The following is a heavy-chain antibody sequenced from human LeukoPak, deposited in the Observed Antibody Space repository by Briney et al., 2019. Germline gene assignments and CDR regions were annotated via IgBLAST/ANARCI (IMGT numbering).Heavy chain of an antibody. D-gene: IGHD3-10*02. CDR3: ARGPPMSY. Sequence: SETLSLTCAVYGGSFSGYYWSWIRQPPRKGLEWIGEINHSGSTNYNPFLKSRVTISVDTSKNQFSLKLSSVTAADTAVYYCARGPPMSYWGQGTLVTVSS. CDR2: INHSGST. V-gene: IGHV4-34*01. CDR1: GGSFSGYY. J-gene: IGHJ4*02.